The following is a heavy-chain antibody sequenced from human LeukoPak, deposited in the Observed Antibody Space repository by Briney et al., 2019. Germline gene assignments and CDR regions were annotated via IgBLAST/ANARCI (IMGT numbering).Heavy chain of an antibody. CDR2: ISSSGNYI. D-gene: IGHD5-18*01. CDR3: AKDMRYGIQYLYYYGMDV. CDR1: GLTFSSYR. V-gene: IGHV3-21*01. Sequence: GGPLRLSCAASGLTFSSYRMNWVRKAPGKGLEWVSSISSSGNYIYYADSVKGRFTISRDNAKNSLYLQMNSLRAEDTAVYYCAKDMRYGIQYLYYYGMDVWGQGTTVTVSS. J-gene: IGHJ6*02.